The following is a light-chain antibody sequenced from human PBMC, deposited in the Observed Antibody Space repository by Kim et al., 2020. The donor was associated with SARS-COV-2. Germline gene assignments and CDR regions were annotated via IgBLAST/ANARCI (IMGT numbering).Light chain of an antibody. V-gene: IGKV1-5*03. CDR1: QSIGAY. Sequence: DIQMTQSPSTLSAFVGDRVTITCRASQSIGAYLAWYQQKPGKAPKLLIYEASSLENGVPSRFSGSGSGTEFTLTISSLQPDDFATYYCQQYNTYTPYAFGQGTKLEIK. J-gene: IGKJ2*01. CDR2: EAS. CDR3: QQYNTYTPYA.